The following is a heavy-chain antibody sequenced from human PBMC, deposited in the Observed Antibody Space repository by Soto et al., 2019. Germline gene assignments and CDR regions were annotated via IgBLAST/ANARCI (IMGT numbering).Heavy chain of an antibody. D-gene: IGHD3-10*01. J-gene: IGHJ5*02. V-gene: IGHV1-18*01. CDR1: GYTFTSYG. Sequence: GASVKASCKASGYTFTSYGISWVRQAPGQGLEWMGWISAYNGNTNYAQKLQGRVTMTTDTSTSTAYMELRSLRSDDTAVYYCARDQEGSGSYYNVWFDPWGQGTLVTVS. CDR2: ISAYNGNT. CDR3: ARDQEGSGSYYNVWFDP.